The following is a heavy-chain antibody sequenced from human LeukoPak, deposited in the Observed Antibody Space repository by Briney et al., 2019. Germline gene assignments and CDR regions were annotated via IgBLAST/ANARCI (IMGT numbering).Heavy chain of an antibody. D-gene: IGHD3-22*01. J-gene: IGHJ4*02. CDR3: AKRGVVIRVILVGFHKEAYYFDS. CDR2: ISDSGGGT. CDR1: GITLSNYG. Sequence: PGGSLRLSCAVAGITLSNYGMSWVRQASGKGLEWVAGISDSGGGTNYADSVKGRFTISRDNPRNTLYLQMNSLRAEDTAVYFCAKRGVVIRVILVGFHKEAYYFDSWGQGALVTVSS. V-gene: IGHV3-23*01.